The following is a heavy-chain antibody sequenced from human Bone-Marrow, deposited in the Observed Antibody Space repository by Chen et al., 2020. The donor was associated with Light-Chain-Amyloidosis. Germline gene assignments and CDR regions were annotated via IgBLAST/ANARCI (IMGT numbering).Heavy chain of an antibody. CDR2: IRFDGSDK. CDR3: AQLYSYGRPFNH. D-gene: IGHD5-18*01. V-gene: IGHV3-30*02. Sequence: QLVESGGGVVQPGGSLRLSCAASGFVFTTYGFQWVRQAPGKGLEWVAFIRFDGSDKYYVDSVKGRFIISRDDSKNTVYLQMSRLRVEDTAMYYCAQLYSYGRPFNHWGQGTLVSVSS. CDR1: GFVFTTYG. J-gene: IGHJ4*02.